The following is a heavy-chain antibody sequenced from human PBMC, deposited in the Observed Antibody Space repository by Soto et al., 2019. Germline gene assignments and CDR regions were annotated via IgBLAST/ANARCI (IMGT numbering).Heavy chain of an antibody. Sequence: SETLSLTSTVSGGSISSGGYYWSWIRQHPGKGLEWIGYIYYSGSTYYNPSLKSRVTISVDTSKNQFSLRLSSVTAADTAVYYCARGLDYYYGMDVWGQGTTVTVSS. CDR1: GGSISSGGYY. CDR3: ARGLDYYYGMDV. J-gene: IGHJ6*02. CDR2: IYYSGST. V-gene: IGHV4-31*03.